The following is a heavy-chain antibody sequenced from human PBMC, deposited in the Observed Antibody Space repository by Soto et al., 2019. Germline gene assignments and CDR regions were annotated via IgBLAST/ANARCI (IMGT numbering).Heavy chain of an antibody. Sequence: QVQLVQSGAEVKKPGASVKVSCKTSGYTFTGYGITWVRQAPGQGLEWMGWISAYNGNTYYAPRLQGRVTMTTDTSTTTAYMSLRSLRSDDTAIYYCVRGGILEANRPYYYYGLDVWGQGTPVTVSS. V-gene: IGHV1-18*04. D-gene: IGHD1-1*01. CDR3: VRGGILEANRPYYYYGLDV. CDR1: GYTFTGYG. CDR2: ISAYNGNT. J-gene: IGHJ6*02.